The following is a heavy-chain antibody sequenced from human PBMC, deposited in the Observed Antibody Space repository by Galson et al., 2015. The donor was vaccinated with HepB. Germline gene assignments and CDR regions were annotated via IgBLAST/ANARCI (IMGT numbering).Heavy chain of an antibody. CDR2: ISYDGSNK. J-gene: IGHJ3*02. V-gene: IGHV3-30-3*01. Sequence: ALRLACAASGFTFSIYAMHWVRQAPGKGLEWVAVISYDGSNKYYADSVKGRSTISRDNSKNTLYLQMNSLRAEDTAVYYCARVVATITRLDAFDIWGQGTMVTVSS. CDR3: ARVVATITRLDAFDI. CDR1: GFTFSIYA. D-gene: IGHD5-12*01.